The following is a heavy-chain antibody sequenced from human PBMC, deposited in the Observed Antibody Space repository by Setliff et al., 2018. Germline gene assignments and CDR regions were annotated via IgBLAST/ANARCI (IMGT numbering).Heavy chain of an antibody. J-gene: IGHJ4*02. CDR3: ARALYGYSYGYDF. CDR2: ITDDGGTT. V-gene: IGHV3-48*04. D-gene: IGHD5-18*01. Sequence: GGSLRLSCTGSGFTFFSYTMNWVRQAPGKGLEWVSAITDDGGTTHYADSVKGRFTISRDNAKTSLYLQMNGLRAEDTGVYYCARALYGYSYGYDFWGQGTPVTVSS. CDR1: GFTFFSYT.